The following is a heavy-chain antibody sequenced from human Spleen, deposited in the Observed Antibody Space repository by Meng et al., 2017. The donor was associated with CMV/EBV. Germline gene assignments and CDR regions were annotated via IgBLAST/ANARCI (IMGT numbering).Heavy chain of an antibody. Sequence: GSSFCGCFRPPPGTGLEWVGSIYYSGSTYYNPSLKSRVTISVDTSKNQFSLKLSSVTAADTAVYYCARDSGYYDFWSGYYTESFDYWGQGTLVTISS. CDR1: GSSF. CDR2: IYYSGST. D-gene: IGHD3-3*01. J-gene: IGHJ4*02. V-gene: IGHV4-39*07. CDR3: ARDSGYYDFWSGYYTESFDY.